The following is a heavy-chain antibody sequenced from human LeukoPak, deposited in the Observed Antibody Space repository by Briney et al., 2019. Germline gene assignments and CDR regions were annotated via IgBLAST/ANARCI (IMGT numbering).Heavy chain of an antibody. CDR2: ISYDGSNK. J-gene: IGHJ4*02. V-gene: IGHV3-30-3*01. Sequence: GGSLRLSCAASGFTFSSYAMHWVRQAPGKGLEWVAVISYDGSNKYYADSVKGRFTISRDNSKNTLYLQMNSLRAEDTAVYYCAREFYDSSGYSFDYWGQGTLATVSS. CDR1: GFTFSSYA. CDR3: AREFYDSSGYSFDY. D-gene: IGHD3-22*01.